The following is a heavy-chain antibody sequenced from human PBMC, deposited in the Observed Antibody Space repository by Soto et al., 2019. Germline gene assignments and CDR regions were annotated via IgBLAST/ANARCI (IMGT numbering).Heavy chain of an antibody. CDR3: VKGPHYSFGSGDGWFDP. V-gene: IGHV3-23*01. Sequence: EVQLLESGGGLVQPGGSLRLSCAASGFTFSSFAMHWVRQTPGRGLEWVSAIGGSGDKTYYSDAVKGRFTISRDNSMQTLHLQRNSLRSEDTADYFCVKGPHYSFGSGDGWFDPWGQGTLVTVSS. CDR2: IGGSGDKT. D-gene: IGHD3-10*01. CDR1: GFTFSSFA. J-gene: IGHJ5*02.